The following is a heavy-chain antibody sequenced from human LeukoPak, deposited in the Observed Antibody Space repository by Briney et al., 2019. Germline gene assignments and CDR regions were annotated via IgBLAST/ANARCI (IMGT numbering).Heavy chain of an antibody. V-gene: IGHV3-74*01. CDR3: ARDVGGSGSY. J-gene: IGHJ4*01. Sequence: GGSLRLSCAVSGFTFSRYWMHWVRHAPGKGLMWVSRINEDGSITDYADSVKGRFTISRDNAQNTLYLQMNSLRAEDTAVYYCARDVGGSGSYWGQGNLVTVSS. CDR2: INEDGSIT. CDR1: GFTFSRYW. D-gene: IGHD3-10*01.